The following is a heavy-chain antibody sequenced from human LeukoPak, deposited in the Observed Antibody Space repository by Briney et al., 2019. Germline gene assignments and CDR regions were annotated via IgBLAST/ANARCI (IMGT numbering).Heavy chain of an antibody. V-gene: IGHV3-21*01. CDR2: ISSTSSLI. CDR3: ARYNSGWNDY. D-gene: IGHD6-19*01. Sequence: KPGGSLRLSCAASGFTFSSFNMNWVRQAPGKGLEWVSSISSTSSLIWYADSLKGRFTISRENAKNSLFLQMDSLRVEDTAVYYCARYNSGWNDYWGQGTLVTVSS. J-gene: IGHJ4*02. CDR1: GFTFSSFN.